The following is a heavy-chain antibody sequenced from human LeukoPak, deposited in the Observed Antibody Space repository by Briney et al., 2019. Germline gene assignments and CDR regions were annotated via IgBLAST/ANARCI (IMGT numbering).Heavy chain of an antibody. CDR1: GGSFSGYY. CDR3: ARKVQWLVPNFDY. Sequence: KPSETLSLTCAVYGGSFSGYYWSWIRQPPGKGLEWIGEINHSGSTNYNPSLKSRVTISLDTSKNQFSLKLSSVTAADTAVYYCARKVQWLVPNFDYWGQGTPVTVSS. D-gene: IGHD6-19*01. J-gene: IGHJ4*02. CDR2: INHSGST. V-gene: IGHV4-34*01.